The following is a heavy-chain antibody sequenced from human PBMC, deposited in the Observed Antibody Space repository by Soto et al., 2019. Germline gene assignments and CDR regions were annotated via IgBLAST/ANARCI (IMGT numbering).Heavy chain of an antibody. J-gene: IGHJ4*02. V-gene: IGHV4-30-2*01. Sequence: PSETLSLTCAVSGGSISSGGYSWSWIRQPPGKGLEWIGYIYHSGSTYYNPSLKSRVTISVDRSKNQFSLKLSSVTAADTAVYYCARSRGYSYGIDYCGQGPLVTVYS. CDR1: GGSISSGGYS. CDR2: IYHSGST. CDR3: ARSRGYSYGIDY. D-gene: IGHD5-18*01.